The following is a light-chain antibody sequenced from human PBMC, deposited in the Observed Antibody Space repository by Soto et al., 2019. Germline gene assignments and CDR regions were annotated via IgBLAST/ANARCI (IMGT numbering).Light chain of an antibody. CDR3: QQRSEWPIT. CDR1: QSFITY. CDR2: GAP. Sequence: EIVLTQSPATLSLSPGERATLSCRASQSFITYLGWFQEMPGQAPRLLISGAPTRATGIQARFSGSGSGADFTLTINSMEPEDFAVYYCQQRSEWPITFGQGTRLEIK. V-gene: IGKV3-11*01. J-gene: IGKJ5*01.